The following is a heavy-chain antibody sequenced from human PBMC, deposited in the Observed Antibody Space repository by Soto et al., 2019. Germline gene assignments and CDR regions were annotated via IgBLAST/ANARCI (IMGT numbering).Heavy chain of an antibody. CDR3: ARDMGFGLSDY. D-gene: IGHD3-10*01. CDR2: INAGNGNT. V-gene: IGHV1-3*01. J-gene: IGHJ4*02. Sequence: QVQLVQSGAEVKEPGASVKVSCKASGYTFTSYAMYWVRQAPGQRLEWMGWINAGNGNTKYSQKFQGRVTITRDTSATTAYMELSSLRSEDTAVYYCARDMGFGLSDYWGQGTLVTVSS. CDR1: GYTFTSYA.